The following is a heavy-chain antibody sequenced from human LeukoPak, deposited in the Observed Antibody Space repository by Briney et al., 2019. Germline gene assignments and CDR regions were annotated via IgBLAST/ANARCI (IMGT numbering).Heavy chain of an antibody. CDR3: ARRAGAYSHPHDY. CDR1: GFTFSSYG. J-gene: IGHJ4*02. CDR2: ISGSDSST. V-gene: IGHV3-23*01. D-gene: IGHD4/OR15-4a*01. Sequence: GGSLRLSCAASGFTFSSYGMSWVRQAPGKGLEWVSTISGSDSSTHYSDSVKGRFTVSRDNSKNTLYLQMNSLRAEDTAVYYCARRAGAYSHPHDYWGQGTLVTVSS.